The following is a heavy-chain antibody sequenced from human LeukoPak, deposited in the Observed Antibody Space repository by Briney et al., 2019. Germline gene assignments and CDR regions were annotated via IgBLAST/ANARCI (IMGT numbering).Heavy chain of an antibody. CDR2: INHSGST. V-gene: IGHV4-34*01. Sequence: SETLSLTCAVYGGSFSGYYWSWIRQPPGKGLEWIGEINHSGSTNYNPSLKSRVTISVDTSKNQFSLKLSSVTAADTAVYYCARGAHWGLRYFDWSHYYYYYMDVWGKGTTVTVSS. D-gene: IGHD3-9*01. CDR3: ARGAHWGLRYFDWSHYYYYYMDV. J-gene: IGHJ6*03. CDR1: GGSFSGYY.